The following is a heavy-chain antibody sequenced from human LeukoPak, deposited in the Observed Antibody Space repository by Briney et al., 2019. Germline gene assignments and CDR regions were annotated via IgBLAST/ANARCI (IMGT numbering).Heavy chain of an antibody. CDR3: ARRTYFYESGYCYGRGWFDP. J-gene: IGHJ5*02. D-gene: IGHD3-22*01. V-gene: IGHV4-59*08. CDR1: GGSITSDY. Sequence: SETLSLTCIVSGGSITSDYWTWIRQTPGKGLEWIGHIYYSGDTNYNPSLSSRATISVDTSKNQVSLTLTSVTAADTAVYYCARRTYFYESGYCYGRGWFDPWGQGTLVTVSS. CDR2: IYYSGDT.